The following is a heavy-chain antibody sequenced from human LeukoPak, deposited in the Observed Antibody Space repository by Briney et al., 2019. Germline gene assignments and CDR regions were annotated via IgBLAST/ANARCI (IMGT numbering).Heavy chain of an antibody. J-gene: IGHJ6*02. D-gene: IGHD2-2*02. V-gene: IGHV4-59*01. CDR3: ARVGCSSTSCSTNYGMDV. CDR1: GGSISSYY. Sequence: SETLSLTCTVSGGSISSYYWSWIRQPPGEGLEWIGHIYYSGSTNYNPSLKSRVTISVDTSENQFSLKVSSVTAADTAVYYCARVGCSSTSCSTNYGMDVWGQGTTVTVSS. CDR2: IYYSGST.